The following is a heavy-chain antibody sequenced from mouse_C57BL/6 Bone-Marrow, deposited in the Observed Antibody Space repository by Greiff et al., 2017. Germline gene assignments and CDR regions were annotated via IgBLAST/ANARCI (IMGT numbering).Heavy chain of an antibody. D-gene: IGHD1-1*01. CDR3: ARNYYYGSSPFAY. CDR2: IWSGGST. CDR1: GFSLTSYG. J-gene: IGHJ3*01. Sequence: VKVVESGPGLVQPSQSLSITCTVSGFSLTSYGVHWVRQSPGKGLEWLGVIWSGGSTDYNAAFISRLSISKDNSKSQVFFKMNSLKAEDTAIYYCARNYYYGSSPFAYWGQGTLVTVSA. V-gene: IGHV2-2*01.